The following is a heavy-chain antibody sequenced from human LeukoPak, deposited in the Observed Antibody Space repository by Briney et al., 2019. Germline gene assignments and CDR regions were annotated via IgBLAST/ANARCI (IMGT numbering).Heavy chain of an antibody. J-gene: IGHJ4*02. V-gene: IGHV3-21*01. Sequence: GGSLRLSCAASGFTFSSYSMNWVRQAPGKGLEWVSSISSSSSYIYYADSVKGRFTISRDSAKNSLYLQMNSLRAEDTAVYYCARENYYDSSDFGYWGQGTLVTVSS. CDR3: ARENYYDSSDFGY. CDR2: ISSSSSYI. CDR1: GFTFSSYS. D-gene: IGHD3-22*01.